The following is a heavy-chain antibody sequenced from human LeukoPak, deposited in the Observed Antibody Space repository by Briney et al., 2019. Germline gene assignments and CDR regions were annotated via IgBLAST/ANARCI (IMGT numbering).Heavy chain of an antibody. Sequence: PSETLSLTCTVSGGSISSYYWGWIRQPPGKGLEWIGYIYYSGSTNYNPSLKSRVTISVDTSKNQFSLKLSSVTAADTAVYYCARSSRLAPGILRFDPWGQGTLVTVSS. V-gene: IGHV4-59*01. J-gene: IGHJ5*02. CDR1: GGSISSYY. D-gene: IGHD3-16*01. CDR3: ARSSRLAPGILRFDP. CDR2: IYYSGST.